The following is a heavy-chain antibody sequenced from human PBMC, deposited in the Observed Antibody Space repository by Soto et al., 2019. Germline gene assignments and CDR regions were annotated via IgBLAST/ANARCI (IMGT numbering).Heavy chain of an antibody. J-gene: IGHJ4*02. D-gene: IGHD7-27*01. Sequence: QVHLQESGPGLVKPSETLSLTCTVSGDSISTDYWSWIRQSPGKGLEWIGFIYYGGSTNYNPSLKSRVTISVDTPKNQFSLKLSSVTAADPAVYYCAKTWYWGSLVHWGQGTLVTVSS. CDR2: IYYGGST. CDR1: GDSISTDY. CDR3: AKTWYWGSLVH. V-gene: IGHV4-59*08.